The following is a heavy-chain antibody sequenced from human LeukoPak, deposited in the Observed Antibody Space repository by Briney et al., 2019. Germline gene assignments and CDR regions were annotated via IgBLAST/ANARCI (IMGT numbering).Heavy chain of an antibody. V-gene: IGHV3-21*01. CDR2: ISSSSSYI. CDR3: ARDRNYYGSGSYYNARYYGMDV. Sequence: PGGSLRLSCAASGFTVSSYSMNWVRQAPGKGLEWVSSISSSSSYIYYADSVKGRFTISRDNAKNSLYLQMNSLRAEDTAVYYCARDRNYYGSGSYYNARYYGMDVWGQGTTVTVSS. D-gene: IGHD3-10*01. CDR1: GFTVSSYS. J-gene: IGHJ6*02.